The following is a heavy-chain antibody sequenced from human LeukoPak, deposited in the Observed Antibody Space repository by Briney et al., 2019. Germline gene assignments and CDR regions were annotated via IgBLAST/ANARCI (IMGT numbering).Heavy chain of an antibody. CDR1: GYTFSIFG. CDR3: ARGNCSSTSCYQAAAPDAFDI. J-gene: IGHJ4*02. CDR2: IIPIFGTA. D-gene: IGHD2-2*01. V-gene: IGHV1-69*05. Sequence: SVKVSCKASGYTFSIFGVSWVRQAPGQGLEWMGGIIPIFGTANYAQKFQGRVTITTDESTSTAYMELSSLRSEDTAVYYCARGNCSSTSCYQAAAPDAFDIWGQGTLVTVSS.